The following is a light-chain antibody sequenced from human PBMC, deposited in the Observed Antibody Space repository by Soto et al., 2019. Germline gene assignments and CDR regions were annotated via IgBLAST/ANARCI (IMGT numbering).Light chain of an antibody. CDR2: GAS. CDR3: QQYGSSPRT. V-gene: IGKV3-20*01. Sequence: EIVLMQSPGTLSLSPGERATLSCRASQTVSSSYLAWYQQKPGQAPRLLIYGASSRATGIPDRFSGSGSGTDFTLTINRLEAEDFAVYYCQQYGSSPRTFGQGTKVEIK. J-gene: IGKJ1*01. CDR1: QTVSSSY.